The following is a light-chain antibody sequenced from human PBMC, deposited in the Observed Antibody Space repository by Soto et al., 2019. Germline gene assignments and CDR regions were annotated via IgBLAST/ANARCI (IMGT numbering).Light chain of an antibody. V-gene: IGKV3-20*01. CDR1: QSVSSNY. CDR3: QHYSSQT. CDR2: GAS. Sequence: EVVLTQSPGTLSLSPGERATLSCRASQSVSSNYLAWYQQRPGQAPRLLISGASSRATGIPDRFSGSGSGTDFTLTISRLEPEDSAVYFCQHYSSQTFGQGTKVEIK. J-gene: IGKJ1*01.